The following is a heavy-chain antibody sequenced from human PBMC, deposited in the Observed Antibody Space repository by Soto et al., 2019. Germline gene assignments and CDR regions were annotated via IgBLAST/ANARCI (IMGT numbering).Heavy chain of an antibody. Sequence: SETLSLTCAVSGGSISSGGYSWSWIRQPPGKGLEWIGYIYHSGSTYYNPSLKSRVTISVDRSKNQFSLKLSSVTAADTAVYYCARGRQYYGCELDPWGRGTLVTVSA. CDR3: ARGRQYYGCELDP. CDR1: GGSISSGGYS. J-gene: IGHJ5*02. V-gene: IGHV4-30-2*01. CDR2: IYHSGST. D-gene: IGHD3-10*01.